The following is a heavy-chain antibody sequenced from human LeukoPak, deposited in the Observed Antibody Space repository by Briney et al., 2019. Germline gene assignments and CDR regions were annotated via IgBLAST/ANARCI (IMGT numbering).Heavy chain of an antibody. D-gene: IGHD7-27*01. CDR3: AHTNWGSNGAFDI. Sequence: CGPTQVNPTQTLTLTCTFSGFSLSTSGVGVGWIHPPPGRALEWLALIYLDDDKRYIPSLKSGLTITRDSSKNQVVLTMTNMDAVDTDTYYCAHTNWGSNGAFDIWGQETMVTVSS. CDR2: IYLDDDK. J-gene: IGHJ3*02. CDR1: GFSLSTSGVG. V-gene: IGHV2-5*02.